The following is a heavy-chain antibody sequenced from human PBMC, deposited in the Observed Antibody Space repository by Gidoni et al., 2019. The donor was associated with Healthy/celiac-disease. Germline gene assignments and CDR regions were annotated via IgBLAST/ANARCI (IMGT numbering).Heavy chain of an antibody. Sequence: EVQLLESGGGLVQPGGSLRLSCAASGFTFSSYAMSWGRQAPGKGLEWVSAISGSGGSTYYADSVKGRFTISRDNSKNTLYLQMNSLRAEDTAVYYCAKDVPGSGSYYEGPDYWGQGTLVTVSS. V-gene: IGHV3-23*01. J-gene: IGHJ4*02. CDR1: GFTFSSYA. CDR2: ISGSGGST. D-gene: IGHD3-10*01. CDR3: AKDVPGSGSYYEGPDY.